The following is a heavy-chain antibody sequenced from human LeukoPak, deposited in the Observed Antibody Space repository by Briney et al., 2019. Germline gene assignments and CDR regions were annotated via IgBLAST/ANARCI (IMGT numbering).Heavy chain of an antibody. J-gene: IGHJ4*02. CDR1: GDTFSNSA. V-gene: IGHV1-69*13. Sequence: SVKVSCKASGDTFSNSAFSWVRQAPGQGLEWMGGIIPIFGTPNYAQKFQGRVTISADESTSTVYMELSSLRSEDTAVYYCARALRNTAMVPFDYWGQGTLVTVSS. CDR3: ARALRNTAMVPFDY. CDR2: IIPIFGTP. D-gene: IGHD5-18*01.